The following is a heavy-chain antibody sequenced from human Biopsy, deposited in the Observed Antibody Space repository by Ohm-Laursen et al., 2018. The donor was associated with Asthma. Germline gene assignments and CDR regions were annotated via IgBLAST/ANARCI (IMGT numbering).Heavy chain of an antibody. D-gene: IGHD6-19*01. CDR2: IVTVFGKT. CDR3: ARCQVGYSSGWSLLLKKIYYSGMDV. CDR1: GGTFSNFA. J-gene: IGHJ6*02. Sequence: SSVKVSCKAPGGTFSNFAISWVRQAPGQGLEWLGGIVTVFGKTKYAQKFQGRVTITADETTSTAYMEVTSLRSEDTAIYYCARCQVGYSSGWSLLLKKIYYSGMDVWGQGTAVTVSS. V-gene: IGHV1-69*01.